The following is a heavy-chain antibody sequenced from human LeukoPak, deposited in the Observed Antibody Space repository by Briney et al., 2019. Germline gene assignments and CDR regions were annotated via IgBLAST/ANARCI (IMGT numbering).Heavy chain of an antibody. CDR3: AELGITMIGGV. V-gene: IGHV3-48*04. CDR2: ISSSGSTI. CDR1: GFTFSAYG. Sequence: PGGSLRLSCAVSGFTFSAYGMHWVRQAPGKGLEWVSYISSSGSTIYYADSVKGRFTISRDNAKNSLYLQMNSLRAEDTAVYYCAELGITMIGGVWGKGTTVTISS. J-gene: IGHJ6*04. D-gene: IGHD3-10*02.